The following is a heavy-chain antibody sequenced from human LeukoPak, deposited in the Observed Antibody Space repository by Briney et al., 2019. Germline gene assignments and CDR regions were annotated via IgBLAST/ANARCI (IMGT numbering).Heavy chain of an antibody. CDR2: TYYRSKWYN. CDR1: GDSVSRFGAV. D-gene: IGHD5-12*01. Sequence: SQTLSLTCAISGDSVSRFGAVWNWIRQSPSRGLEWLGRTYYRSKWYNDYAVSVKSRITINPDTSKNQFSLHLNSVTPEDTAIYYCARESDTGYVNFWGKGTLVTVS. V-gene: IGHV6-1*01. CDR3: ARESDTGYVNF. J-gene: IGHJ4*02.